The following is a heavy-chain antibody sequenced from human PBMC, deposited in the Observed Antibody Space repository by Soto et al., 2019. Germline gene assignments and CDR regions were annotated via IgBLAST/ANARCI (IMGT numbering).Heavy chain of an antibody. J-gene: IGHJ6*02. D-gene: IGHD2-8*01. CDR3: TRENRVHARGRDYYGMDV. CDR2: ITWNSGSL. V-gene: IGHV3-9*01. CDR1: GFTFDDFA. Sequence: EVQLVESGGGLVQPGRSLRLSCAASGFTFDDFAMNWVRQAPGKGLEWVSGITWNSGSLDYADSVKGRFTISRDNAKRSLYLQMNSLRAEDTALYYCTRENRVHARGRDYYGMDVWGQGTTVTVSS.